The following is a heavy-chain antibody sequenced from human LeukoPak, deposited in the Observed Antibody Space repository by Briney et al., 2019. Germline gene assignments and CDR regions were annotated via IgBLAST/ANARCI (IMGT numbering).Heavy chain of an antibody. CDR3: ARLHRRGAYSNGLLFDY. D-gene: IGHD6-19*01. J-gene: IGHJ4*02. CDR1: GGSFSGYY. Sequence: SETLSLTSAVYGGSFSGYYWSWIRQPPGKGLEWIGEINHSGSTNYNPSLKSRVTISVDTSKNQFSLKLSSVTAADTAVYYCARLHRRGAYSNGLLFDYWGQGTLVTVSS. V-gene: IGHV4-34*01. CDR2: INHSGST.